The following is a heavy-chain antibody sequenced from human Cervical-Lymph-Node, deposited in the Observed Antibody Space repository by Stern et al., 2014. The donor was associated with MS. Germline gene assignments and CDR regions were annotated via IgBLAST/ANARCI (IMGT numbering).Heavy chain of an antibody. CDR2: ISYDGNHK. D-gene: IGHD2-8*01. J-gene: IGHJ4*02. CDR1: GFTFSSYG. V-gene: IGHV3-30*03. Sequence: VQLVESGGAVVQPRRSLRLSCAASGFTFSSYGMHLVRQAQGKGLEWVTVISYDGNHKDYAASVKGRFTIARDNSKNTLHLQMNSVTPDDTAIYYCARDYEDTSMLFDHWGQGTLVPVSS. CDR3: ARDYEDTSMLFDH.